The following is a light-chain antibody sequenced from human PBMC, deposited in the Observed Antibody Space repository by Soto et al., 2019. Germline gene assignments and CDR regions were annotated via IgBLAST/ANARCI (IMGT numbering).Light chain of an antibody. CDR3: QQRHGSLYA. CDR1: QTISTN. V-gene: IGKV1-39*01. CDR2: AAS. J-gene: IGKJ2*01. Sequence: DIPMTQSPSSLSASVGDRVTITCQATQTISTNSNWYQQKPGKAPKLLIYAASTLQTGAPSRFSGSGSEADFSLTNNSLQPDDFSSYYCQQRHGSLYAFGQGTKLEIK.